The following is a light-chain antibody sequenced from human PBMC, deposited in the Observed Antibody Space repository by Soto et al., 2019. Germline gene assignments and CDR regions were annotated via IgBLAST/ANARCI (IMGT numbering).Light chain of an antibody. CDR1: SGSIASNY. CDR3: QYYDSSNRV. J-gene: IGLJ2*01. CDR2: EDN. Sequence: NFMLTQPHSVSASPGKTVTISCTRSSGSIASNYVQWYQQRPGSAPTTVIYEDNQRPSGVPDRFSGSIDSSSNSASLTISGRKTEDEADDYCQYYDSSNRVFGGGTKLTVL. V-gene: IGLV6-57*04.